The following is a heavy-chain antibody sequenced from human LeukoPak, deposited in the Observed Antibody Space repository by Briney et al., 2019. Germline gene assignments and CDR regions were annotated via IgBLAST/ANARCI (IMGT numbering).Heavy chain of an antibody. CDR1: GYTFTGYY. Sequence: ASVTVSCKASGYTFTGYYMHWVRQAPGQGLEWMGRINPNSGGTNYAQKFQGRVTMTRDTSISTAYMEMSGLRSDDTAVYYCASQRTDDFWSGSPWFDPWGQGTLVTVSS. CDR3: ASQRTDDFWSGSPWFDP. D-gene: IGHD3-3*01. J-gene: IGHJ5*02. CDR2: INPNSGGT. V-gene: IGHV1-2*06.